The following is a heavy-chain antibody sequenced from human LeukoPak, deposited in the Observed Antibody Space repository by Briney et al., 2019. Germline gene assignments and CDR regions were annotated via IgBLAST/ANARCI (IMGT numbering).Heavy chain of an antibody. D-gene: IGHD3-22*01. CDR3: AKDRYDSSGYYYGGRGWFDP. CDR2: ISGSGGST. Sequence: GGSLRLSCAASGFTFSSYAMSWVPQAPGKGLEWVSAISGSGGSTYYADSVKGRFTISRDNSKNTLYLQMNSLRAEDTAVYYCAKDRYDSSGYYYGGRGWFDPWGQGTLVTVSS. J-gene: IGHJ5*02. V-gene: IGHV3-23*01. CDR1: GFTFSSYA.